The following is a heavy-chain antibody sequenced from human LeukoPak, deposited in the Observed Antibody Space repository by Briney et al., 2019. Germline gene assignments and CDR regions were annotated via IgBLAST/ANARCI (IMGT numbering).Heavy chain of an antibody. CDR2: INPNSGGT. Sequence: ASVKVSCKASGYTFTGYYMHWVRQAPGQGLEWMGWINPNSGGTNYAQKLQGRVTMTTDTSTSTAYMELRSLRSDDTAVYYCARVGVRGVITKITLRWFDPWGQGTLVTVSS. CDR1: GYTFTGYY. CDR3: ARVGVRGVITKITLRWFDP. J-gene: IGHJ5*02. V-gene: IGHV1-2*02. D-gene: IGHD3-10*01.